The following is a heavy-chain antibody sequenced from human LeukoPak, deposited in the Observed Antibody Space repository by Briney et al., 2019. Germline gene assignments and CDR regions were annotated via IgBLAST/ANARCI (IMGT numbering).Heavy chain of an antibody. CDR2: ISSSSSYT. J-gene: IGHJ3*02. D-gene: IGHD1-26*01. Sequence: GGSLRLSCAASGFTFSSYSMNWVRQAPGKGLEWGSSISSSSSYTYYADSVKGRFTISRDNAKNSLYMQMDSLRAEDTAVYYCATGGGATRSGYAFDMWGQGTMVTVSS. CDR1: GFTFSSYS. V-gene: IGHV3-21*01. CDR3: ATGGGATRSGYAFDM.